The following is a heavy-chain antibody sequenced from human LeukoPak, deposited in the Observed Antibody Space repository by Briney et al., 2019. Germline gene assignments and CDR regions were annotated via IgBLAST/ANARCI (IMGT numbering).Heavy chain of an antibody. Sequence: PGGSLRLSCAASGFTFSSYGMHWVRQAPGKGLEWVAVIWYDGSNKYYADSVKGRFTISRDNSKNTLYLQMNSLRAEDTAVYYCAKVRYDFWSGYLDYFDYWGQGTLVTVSS. D-gene: IGHD3-3*01. J-gene: IGHJ4*02. CDR2: IWYDGSNK. CDR1: GFTFSSYG. CDR3: AKVRYDFWSGYLDYFDY. V-gene: IGHV3-33*06.